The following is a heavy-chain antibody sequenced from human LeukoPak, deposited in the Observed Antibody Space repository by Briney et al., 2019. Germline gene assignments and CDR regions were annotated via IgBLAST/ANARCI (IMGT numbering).Heavy chain of an antibody. D-gene: IGHD6-19*01. J-gene: IGHJ5*02. CDR3: ARVRYTSGWNWFDP. Sequence: GGSLRLSCAASGFTFSNYWMNWVRQAPGKGLEWVAHIKADGTEKYYVDSVKGRFTISRDDAKNSMNLQMNSLRVEDTAVYYCARVRYTSGWNWFDPWGQGTLVTVSS. V-gene: IGHV3-7*05. CDR1: GFTFSNYW. CDR2: IKADGTEK.